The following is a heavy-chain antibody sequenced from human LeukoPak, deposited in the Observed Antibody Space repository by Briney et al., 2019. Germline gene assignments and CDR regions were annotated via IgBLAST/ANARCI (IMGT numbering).Heavy chain of an antibody. J-gene: IGHJ3*02. CDR2: TYYRSKWYN. Sequence: SQTLSLTCAISGDSVSSNSAAWNWIRQSPSRGLEWLGRTYYRSKWYNDYAVSVKSRITINPDTSKNQFSLKLSSVTAADTAVYYCARNTLYDFWMRPRRTLAFDIWGQGTMVTVSS. V-gene: IGHV6-1*01. CDR3: ARNTLYDFWMRPRRTLAFDI. CDR1: GDSVSSNSAA. D-gene: IGHD3-3*01.